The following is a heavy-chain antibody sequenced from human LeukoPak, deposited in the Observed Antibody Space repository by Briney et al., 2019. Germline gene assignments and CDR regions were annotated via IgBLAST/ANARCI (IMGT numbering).Heavy chain of an antibody. CDR1: EFSVGSNY. V-gene: IGHV3-66*01. CDR3: AKDDGWLYYNH. Sequence: GGSLRLSCAASEFSVGSNYMTWVRQAPGKGLEWVSLIYSGGSTYYADSVKGRSTISRDNSKNTLYLQMHSLRDEDTATYYCAKDDGWLYYNHWGQGTLVTVSS. D-gene: IGHD3-22*01. J-gene: IGHJ4*02. CDR2: IYSGGST.